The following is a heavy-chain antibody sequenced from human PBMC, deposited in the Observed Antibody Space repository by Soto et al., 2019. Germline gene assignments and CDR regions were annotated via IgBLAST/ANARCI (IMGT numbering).Heavy chain of an antibody. CDR2: IIGSGGKT. CDR3: ARDYLEYSSSSLYYYYFYGMDV. CDR1: GFTFSGYA. Sequence: GSLRLSGAASGFTFSGYAITWVRQARGKGLEWVATIIGSGGKTYYADSVKGRFTISRDNSKNTVYLQMNSLRAVDTAVYYCARDYLEYSSSSLYYYYFYGMDVWGQGTTVTVSS. J-gene: IGHJ6*02. D-gene: IGHD6-6*01. V-gene: IGHV3-23*01.